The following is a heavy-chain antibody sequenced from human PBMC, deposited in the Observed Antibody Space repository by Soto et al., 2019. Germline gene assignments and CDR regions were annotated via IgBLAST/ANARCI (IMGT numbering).Heavy chain of an antibody. CDR2: ISGSGGST. Sequence: GGSLRLSCAASGFTFSSDAMSWVRQAPGKGLEWVSAISGSGGSTYYADSVKGRFTISRDNSKNTLYLQMNSLRAEDTAVYYCAKDSKPSYDSSGYYYVPYYYYGMDVWGQGTTVTVSS. V-gene: IGHV3-23*01. J-gene: IGHJ6*02. CDR3: AKDSKPSYDSSGYYYVPYYYYGMDV. D-gene: IGHD3-22*01. CDR1: GFTFSSDA.